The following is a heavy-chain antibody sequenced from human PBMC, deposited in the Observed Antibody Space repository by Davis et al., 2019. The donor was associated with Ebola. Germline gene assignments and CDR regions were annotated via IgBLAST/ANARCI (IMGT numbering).Heavy chain of an antibody. Sequence: GESLKISCAASGFTVSSNYMNWVRQAPGKGLEWVSSISSSSSYIYYADSVKGRFTISRDNAKNSLYLQMNSLRAEDTAVCYCARDLVGGGSWYPLDVWGQGTTVTVSS. J-gene: IGHJ6*02. V-gene: IGHV3-21*01. CDR1: GFTVSSNY. CDR3: ARDLVGGGSWYPLDV. D-gene: IGHD6-13*01. CDR2: ISSSSSYI.